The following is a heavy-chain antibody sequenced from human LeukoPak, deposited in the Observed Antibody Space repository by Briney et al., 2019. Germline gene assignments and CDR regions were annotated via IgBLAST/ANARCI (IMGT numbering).Heavy chain of an antibody. D-gene: IGHD5-24*01. V-gene: IGHV4-4*09. CDR1: GGSISSYH. CDR2: IYTSGST. J-gene: IGHJ6*03. CDR3: ARAPTKIYYYMDV. Sequence: SETLSLTCTVSGGSISSYHWSWIRQPPGKGLEWIGYIYTSGSTNYNPSLKSRVTISVDTSKNQVSLKVSSVTAADTAVYYCARAPTKIYYYMDVWGKGTTVTVSS.